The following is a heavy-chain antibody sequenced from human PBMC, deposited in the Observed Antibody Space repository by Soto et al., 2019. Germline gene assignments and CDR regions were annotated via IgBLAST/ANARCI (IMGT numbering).Heavy chain of an antibody. CDR2: INHSGNT. D-gene: IGHD6-13*01. CDR1: GGSFSGYY. CDR3: ARGGGSRWYKIIKGGWFDP. J-gene: IGHJ5*02. V-gene: IGHV4-34*01. Sequence: QVQLQQWGAGLLKPSETLSLTCAVYGGSFSGYYWSRIRQPPGKGLEWIGEINHSGNTNYNPSLKSRVTISVYTSKNQFPLKVSSVTSADTAVYYWARGGGSRWYKIIKGGWFDPWGQGTLVTVSS.